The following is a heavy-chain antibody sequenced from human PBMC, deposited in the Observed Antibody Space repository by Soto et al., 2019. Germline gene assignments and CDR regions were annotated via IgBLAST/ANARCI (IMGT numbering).Heavy chain of an antibody. J-gene: IGHJ2*01. Sequence: QVQLVESGGGVVQPGRSLRLSCAASGFTFSTYAMHWVRQAPGKGLEWVAVISYDGSNKYYADSVKGRFTISGDNSKNTLYLQMTSLRAEDTAVFYCARGFLGTATVPNWYFDLWGRGTLVTVSS. D-gene: IGHD5-18*01. CDR2: ISYDGSNK. V-gene: IGHV3-30-3*01. CDR1: GFTFSTYA. CDR3: ARGFLGTATVPNWYFDL.